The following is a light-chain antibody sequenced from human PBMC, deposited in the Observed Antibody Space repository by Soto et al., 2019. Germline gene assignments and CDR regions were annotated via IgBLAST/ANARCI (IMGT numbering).Light chain of an antibody. J-gene: IGLJ1*01. CDR2: DVS. V-gene: IGLV2-14*03. CDR1: ISYVGGYNY. Sequence: QSALTQPASVSRSPGQSVTISCTGTISYVGGYNYVSWYQQNAGKAPKLTIYDVSNRPSGVSDRFSGSKSGNTASLTISGLQAEDEADYYCSAYTSGTTRYVFGTGTKLTVL. CDR3: SAYTSGTTRYV.